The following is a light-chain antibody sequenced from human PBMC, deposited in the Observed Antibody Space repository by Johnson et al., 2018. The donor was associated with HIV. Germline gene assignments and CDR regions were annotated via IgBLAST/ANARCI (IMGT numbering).Light chain of an antibody. Sequence: QSVLTQPPSVSAAPGQKVTISCSVSSSNIGNNYVSWYQVLPGTAPKLLIYKNDQRPPEIPDLFSGSKSATSATLGITGLQTGDEADYYCGTWDSSLSAYVFGTGTKVTVL. CDR1: SSNIGNNY. J-gene: IGLJ1*01. V-gene: IGLV1-51*02. CDR2: KND. CDR3: GTWDSSLSAYV.